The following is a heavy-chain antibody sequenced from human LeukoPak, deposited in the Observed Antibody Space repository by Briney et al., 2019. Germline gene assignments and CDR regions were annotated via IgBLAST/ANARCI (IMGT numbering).Heavy chain of an antibody. J-gene: IGHJ4*02. CDR2: ISYDGSNK. CDR1: GFTFSSYA. Sequence: GGSLRLSCAASGFTFSSYAMHWVRQAPGKGLEWVAIISYDGSNKYYADSVKGRFTISRDNSKNTLCLQMNSLRAEDTAVYFCASDRGGTGTCDYWGQGTLVTVSS. V-gene: IGHV3-30-3*01. CDR3: ASDRGGTGTCDY. D-gene: IGHD1-1*01.